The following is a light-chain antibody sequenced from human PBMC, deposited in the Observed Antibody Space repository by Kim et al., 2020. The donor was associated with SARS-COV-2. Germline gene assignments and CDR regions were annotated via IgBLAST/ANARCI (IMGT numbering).Light chain of an antibody. CDR3: LQDNTYPWT. CDR1: QAIGND. CDR2: AAS. V-gene: IGKV1-6*01. Sequence: ACVGDRVPIPFRASQAIGNDLSWDRQKAGKAPELLIFAASSLQSGAPSRFSGSGSGTDFTLTISSLQAEDSATFYCLQDNTYPWTFGQGTKVDIK. J-gene: IGKJ1*01.